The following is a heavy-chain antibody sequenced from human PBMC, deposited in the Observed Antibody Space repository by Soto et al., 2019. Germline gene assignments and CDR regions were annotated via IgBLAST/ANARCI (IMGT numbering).Heavy chain of an antibody. Sequence: GGSLRLSCAASGFTFSSYAMSWVRQAPGKGLEWVSAISGSGGSTYYADSVKGRFTISRDNSKNTLYLQMNSLRAEDTAVYYCAKDRGSGWHKNWFDPWGQGTLVTVSS. D-gene: IGHD6-19*01. CDR3: AKDRGSGWHKNWFDP. V-gene: IGHV3-23*01. J-gene: IGHJ5*02. CDR2: ISGSGGST. CDR1: GFTFSSYA.